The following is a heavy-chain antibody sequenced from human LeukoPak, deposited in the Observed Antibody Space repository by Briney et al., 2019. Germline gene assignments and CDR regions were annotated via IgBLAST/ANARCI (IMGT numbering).Heavy chain of an antibody. CDR1: GYTFTSYA. Sequence: ASVKVSCKASGYTFTSYAMNWVRQAPGQGLEWMGIINPSGGSTSYAQKFQGRVTMTRDTSTSTVYMELSSLRSEDTAVYYCARSDFWSGPDYWGQGTLVTVSS. CDR3: ARSDFWSGPDY. J-gene: IGHJ4*02. D-gene: IGHD3-3*01. V-gene: IGHV1-46*01. CDR2: INPSGGST.